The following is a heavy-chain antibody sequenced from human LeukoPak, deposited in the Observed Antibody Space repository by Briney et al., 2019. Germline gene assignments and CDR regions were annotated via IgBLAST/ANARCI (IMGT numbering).Heavy chain of an antibody. Sequence: PGGSLRLSCAASGFSFSSYAMSWVRQAPGKGLEWVSAISGSGGSTYYADSVKGRFTISRDNSKNTLYLQMNSLRAEDTAVYYCAKDPVYCSSTSCFSLSSAWEGNYFDYWGQGTLVTVSS. J-gene: IGHJ4*02. CDR3: AKDPVYCSSTSCFSLSSAWEGNYFDY. D-gene: IGHD2-2*01. V-gene: IGHV3-23*01. CDR1: GFSFSSYA. CDR2: ISGSGGST.